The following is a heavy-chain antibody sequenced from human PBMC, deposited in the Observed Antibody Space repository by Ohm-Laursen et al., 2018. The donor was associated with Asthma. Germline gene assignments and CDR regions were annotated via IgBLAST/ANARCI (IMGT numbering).Heavy chain of an antibody. V-gene: IGHV4-59*01. D-gene: IGHD3-3*01. CDR2: IYYSGST. J-gene: IGHJ6*02. CDR3: ARHTIFAGMDV. Sequence: TLSLTCSVSGGSISTYYWSWIRQPPGKGLEWIGYIYYSGSTNYNPSLKSRVTISVDTSKNQFSLKLSSVTAADTAVYYCARHTIFAGMDVWGQGTTVTVSS. CDR1: GGSISTYY.